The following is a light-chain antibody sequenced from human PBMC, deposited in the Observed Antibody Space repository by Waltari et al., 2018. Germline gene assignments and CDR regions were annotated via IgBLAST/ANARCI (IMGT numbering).Light chain of an antibody. J-gene: IGLJ2*01. CDR2: SNN. CDR1: SPKLGSTT. Sequence: QSVLTQPPSASGTPGQRVTISCSVSSPKLGSTTVTWYQQLPGTAPKLRIYSNNQRPSGVPDRFSGSKSGTSASLAISGLQSEDEADYYCAAWDDSLNGVVFGGGTKLTVL. CDR3: AAWDDSLNGVV. V-gene: IGLV1-44*01.